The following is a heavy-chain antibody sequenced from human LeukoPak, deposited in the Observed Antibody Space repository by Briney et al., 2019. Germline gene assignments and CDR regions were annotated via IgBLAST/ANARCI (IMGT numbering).Heavy chain of an antibody. CDR1: GGSISSSSYY. CDR2: IYYSGST. Sequence: SETLSLTCTVSGGSISSSSYYWGWIRQPPGKGLGWIGSIYYSGSTYYNPSLKRRLTISVDTSKNQFSLNLKSVTAADTAVYYCARDRDVDDFDSWGHGTLVTVSS. CDR3: ARDRDVDDFDS. J-gene: IGHJ4*01. V-gene: IGHV4-39*07. D-gene: IGHD2-15*01.